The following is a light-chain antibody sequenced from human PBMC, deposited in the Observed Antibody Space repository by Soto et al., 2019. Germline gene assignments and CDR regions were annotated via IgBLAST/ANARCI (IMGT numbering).Light chain of an antibody. CDR2: LNSDGSH. V-gene: IGLV4-69*01. CDR3: QTCGTCFYV. Sequence: QAVVTQSPSASASLGASVKLTCTLSSGHSSYAIAWHQQQPEKGPRYLMKLNSDGSHSKGDGIPDRFSGSSSGAERYLTISSLQSEDEADYYCQTCGTCFYVFGTWTKLTVL. J-gene: IGLJ1*01. CDR1: SGHSSYA.